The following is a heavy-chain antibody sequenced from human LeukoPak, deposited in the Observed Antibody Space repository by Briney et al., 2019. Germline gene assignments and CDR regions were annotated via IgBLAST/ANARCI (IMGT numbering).Heavy chain of an antibody. D-gene: IGHD6-19*01. CDR2: INHSGST. Sequence: SSETLSLTCAVYGGSFSGYYWSWIRQPPGKGLEWIGEINHSGSTNYNPSLKSRVTISVDTSKNQFSLKLSSVTAADTAVYYCARLPKYSSGWYSRGGYWSQGTLVTVSS. J-gene: IGHJ4*02. CDR3: ARLPKYSSGWYSRGGY. CDR1: GGSFSGYY. V-gene: IGHV4-34*01.